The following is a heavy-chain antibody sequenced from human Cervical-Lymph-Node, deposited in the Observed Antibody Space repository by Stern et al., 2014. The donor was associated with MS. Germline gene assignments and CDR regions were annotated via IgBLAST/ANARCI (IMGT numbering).Heavy chain of an antibody. Sequence: QVQLGQSGAEVKQPGASVKVSCKASGYTFTGYYMHWVRQAPGQGLEWMGRINPNSGGNNYAQNFQGRVNMTRDTSISTAYMELSRLRSDDAAVYYCAKEAAMAVAGTGVDYWGQGTLVTVSS. V-gene: IGHV1-2*06. CDR3: AKEAAMAVAGTGVDY. D-gene: IGHD6-19*01. CDR2: INPNSGGN. J-gene: IGHJ4*02. CDR1: GYTFTGYY.